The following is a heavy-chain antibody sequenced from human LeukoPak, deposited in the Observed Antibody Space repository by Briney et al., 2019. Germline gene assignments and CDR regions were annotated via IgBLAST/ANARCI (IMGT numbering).Heavy chain of an antibody. J-gene: IGHJ6*03. Sequence: GASVKVSCKASGYTFTSYDINWVRQATGQGLEWMGWMNPNSGNTGYAQRFQGRVTITRNTSISTAYMELSSLRSEDTAVYYCARQPYYDILTGYRGGVYYMDVWGKGTTVTVSS. CDR1: GYTFTSYD. D-gene: IGHD3-9*01. CDR2: MNPNSGNT. V-gene: IGHV1-8*03. CDR3: ARQPYYDILTGYRGGVYYMDV.